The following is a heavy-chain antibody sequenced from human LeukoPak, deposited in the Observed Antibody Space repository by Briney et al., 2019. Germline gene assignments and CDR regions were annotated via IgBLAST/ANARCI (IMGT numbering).Heavy chain of an antibody. CDR2: ITGSASAT. CDR1: GFAFSSYE. CDR3: ARDSHYDSSAFYPHEY. D-gene: IGHD3-22*01. J-gene: IGHJ4*02. V-gene: IGHV3-48*03. Sequence: GGSLRLSCAASGFAFSSYEMNWVRRAPGKGLEWVSYITGSASATYYADSVKGRFTISRDNAKNSLYLQMNSLTAEDTAVYYCARDSHYDSSAFYPHEYWGQGTLVTVSS.